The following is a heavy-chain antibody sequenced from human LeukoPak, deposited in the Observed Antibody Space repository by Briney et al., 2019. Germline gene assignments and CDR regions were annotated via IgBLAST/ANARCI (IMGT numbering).Heavy chain of an antibody. CDR3: ARDYFGSPSALDY. V-gene: IGHV3-20*04. J-gene: IGHJ4*02. CDR2: INWNGGST. D-gene: IGHD1-26*01. Sequence: PGGSLRLSCAASGLTFSNYGMAWVRQAPGKGLEWVSGINWNGGSTGYADSVKGRFTISRDNAKNSLYLQMNSLRAEDTALYYCARDYFGSPSALDYWGQGTLVTVSS. CDR1: GLTFSNYG.